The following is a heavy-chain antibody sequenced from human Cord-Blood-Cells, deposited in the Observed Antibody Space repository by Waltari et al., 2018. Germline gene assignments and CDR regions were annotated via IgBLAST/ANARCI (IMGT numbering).Heavy chain of an antibody. J-gene: IGHJ3*02. CDR1: GGSISSSSYY. CDR3: ARQVGLTHWGSGAFDI. D-gene: IGHD7-27*01. Sequence: QLQLQESGPGLVKPSETLSLTCTVSGGSISSSSYYWGCIRQPPGKGLEWIGSIYYSGSTYYNPSLKSRVTISVDTSKNQFSLKLSSVTAADTAVYYCARQVGLTHWGSGAFDIWGQGTMVTVSS. CDR2: IYYSGST. V-gene: IGHV4-39*01.